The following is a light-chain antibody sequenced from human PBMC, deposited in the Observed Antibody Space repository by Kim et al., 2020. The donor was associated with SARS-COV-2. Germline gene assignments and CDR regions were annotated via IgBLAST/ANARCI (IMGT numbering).Light chain of an antibody. V-gene: IGLV1-44*01. CDR3: AAWDDSLNGRV. CDR2: ANN. Sequence: ELTQPPSASGTPGQRVIISCSGSTSNIGDNTVHWFQQLPGTAPKLILYANNQRPSGVPDRFSGSKSGTSASLAISGLQSEDEADFYCAAWDDSLNGRVFGGGTKVTVL. J-gene: IGLJ2*01. CDR1: TSNIGDNT.